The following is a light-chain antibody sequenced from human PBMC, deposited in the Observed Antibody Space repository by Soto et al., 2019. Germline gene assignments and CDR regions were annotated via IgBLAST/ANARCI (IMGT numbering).Light chain of an antibody. CDR3: QQYNNWPPIT. CDR1: QTVNSDY. Sequence: EIVLTQSPGTLSLSPGSTSTLSCRASQTVNSDYLAWFQQRPGQAHRLLIFATSRRATDIPDRFSGRGSGTDFTLAIRRLEPEDFAVYYCQQYNNWPPITFGQGTRLEIK. CDR2: ATS. J-gene: IGKJ5*01. V-gene: IGKV3-20*01.